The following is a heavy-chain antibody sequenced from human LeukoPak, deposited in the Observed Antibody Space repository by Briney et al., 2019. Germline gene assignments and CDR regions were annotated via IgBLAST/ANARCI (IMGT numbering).Heavy chain of an antibody. J-gene: IGHJ6*02. D-gene: IGHD1-1*01. CDR2: IKQDGSEK. Sequence: GGSLRLSCAASGFTFSSYWMSWVRQAPGKGLEWVANIKQDGSEKYYVDSVKGRFTISRDNAKNSLYLQMNSLRGEDTAVYYCARNWNPARCYYNAMDVWGQGTAVTVSS. CDR3: ARNWNPARCYYNAMDV. CDR1: GFTFSSYW. V-gene: IGHV3-7*01.